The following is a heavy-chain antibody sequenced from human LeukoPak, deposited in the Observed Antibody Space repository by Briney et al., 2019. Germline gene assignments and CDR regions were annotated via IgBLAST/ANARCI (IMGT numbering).Heavy chain of an antibody. CDR1: GASFSDTTYY. D-gene: IGHD3-10*01. J-gene: IGHJ3*02. CDR3: ASPSKLVLSRGAFDI. CDR2: IYFIET. V-gene: IGHV4-39*02. Sequence: SETLSLTCTVSGASFSDTTYYWAWFRQPPGKGLEWIASIYFIETKYNPSLKSRITISGDTSKNHFSLKLTSVTATDTAVYYCASPSKLVLSRGAFDIWGQGTVVTVSA.